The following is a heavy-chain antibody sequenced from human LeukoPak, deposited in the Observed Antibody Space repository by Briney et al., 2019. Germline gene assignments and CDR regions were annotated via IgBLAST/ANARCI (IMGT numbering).Heavy chain of an antibody. CDR2: VSWNSCSI. J-gene: IGHJ4*02. V-gene: IGHV3-9*01. CDR1: GFTFDEYA. CDR3: ARTSGYDYLY. D-gene: IGHD5-12*01. Sequence: GGSLRLSCAASGFTFDEYAMHWVRQAPGKGLEWVTCVSWNSCSIDYEDSVKGRFTIFRDNAKETLYPQRTSLRGEDTAVFYFARTSGYDYLYWGQGPLVTVSS.